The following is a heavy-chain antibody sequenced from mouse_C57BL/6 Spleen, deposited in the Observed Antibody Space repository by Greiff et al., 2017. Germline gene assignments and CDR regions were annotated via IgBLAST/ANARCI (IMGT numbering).Heavy chain of an antibody. D-gene: IGHD2-4*01. CDR2: INPYNGGT. CDR3: ARGRYDYDVWYFDV. Sequence: VQLKESGPVLVKPGASVKMSCKASGYTFTDYYMNWVKQSHGKSLEWIGVINPYNGGTSYNQKFKGKATLTVDKSSSTAYMELNSLTSEDSAVYYCARGRYDYDVWYFDVWGTGTTVTVSS. CDR1: GYTFTDYY. V-gene: IGHV1-19*01. J-gene: IGHJ1*03.